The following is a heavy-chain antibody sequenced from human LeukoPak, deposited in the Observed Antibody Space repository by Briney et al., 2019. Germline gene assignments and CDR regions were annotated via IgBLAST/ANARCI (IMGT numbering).Heavy chain of an antibody. CDR3: ARDPYDSTAYGAFDI. V-gene: IGHV3-7*01. J-gene: IGHJ3*02. D-gene: IGHD3-22*01. CDR2: INQDGSG. CDR1: GFTFSTYW. Sequence: GGSLRLSCAASGFTFSTYWMTWVRQAPGKGLEWVANINQDGSGEHVDSVKGRFTISRDNAKNSLYLQMNSLTAEDTAVYYCARDPYDSTAYGAFDIWGQGTMVTVSS.